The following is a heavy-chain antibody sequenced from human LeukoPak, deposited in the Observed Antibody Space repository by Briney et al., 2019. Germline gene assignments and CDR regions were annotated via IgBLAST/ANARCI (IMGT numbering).Heavy chain of an antibody. CDR3: PKLYNWNAVGLGDY. V-gene: IGHV3-23*01. D-gene: IGHD1-1*01. Sequence: GGSLRLSCAASGFTFSSYAMSWVRQAPGKGLEWVSAISGSGGSTYYADSVKGRFTISRDNSKNTLYLQMNSLRAEDTAVYYCPKLYNWNAVGLGDYWGQGTLVTVSS. J-gene: IGHJ4*02. CDR2: ISGSGGST. CDR1: GFTFSSYA.